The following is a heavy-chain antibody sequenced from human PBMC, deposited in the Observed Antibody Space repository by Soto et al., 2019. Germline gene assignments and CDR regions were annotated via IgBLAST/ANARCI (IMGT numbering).Heavy chain of an antibody. D-gene: IGHD3-10*01. CDR2: TYYRSKWYN. Sequence: PSQTLSLTCAISGDSVSSNSAAWNWIRQSPSRGLEWLGRTYYRSKWYNDYAVSVKSRITINPDTSKNQFSLKLSSVTAADTAVYYCARDRASNGPYYYYYGMDVWGQGTTVTVSS. CDR3: ARDRASNGPYYYYYGMDV. CDR1: GDSVSSNSAA. V-gene: IGHV6-1*01. J-gene: IGHJ6*02.